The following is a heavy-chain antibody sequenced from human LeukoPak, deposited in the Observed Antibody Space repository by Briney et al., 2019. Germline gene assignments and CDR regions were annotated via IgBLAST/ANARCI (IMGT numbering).Heavy chain of an antibody. D-gene: IGHD4-17*01. CDR1: GYTFTNYA. Sequence: ASVKVSCKASGYTFTNYAMHWVRQAPGQRLEWMGWINAGNGNTKYSQKFQGRVTVTRDTSASTAYMGLSSLRSEDTAVYYCARPDYGDTPPRYWGQGTLVTVSS. J-gene: IGHJ4*02. V-gene: IGHV1-3*01. CDR3: ARPDYGDTPPRY. CDR2: INAGNGNT.